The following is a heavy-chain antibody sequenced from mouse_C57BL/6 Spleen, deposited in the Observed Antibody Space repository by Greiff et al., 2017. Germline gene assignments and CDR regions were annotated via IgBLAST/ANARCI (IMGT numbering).Heavy chain of an antibody. CDR3: ARGGDYGNFFDY. CDR1: GYAFSSSW. CDR2: IYPGDGDT. Sequence: QVQLQQSGPELVKPGASVKISCKASGYAFSSSWMNWVKQRPGKGLEWIGRIYPGDGDTNYNGKVKGKATLTADKSSSTAYMQLSSLTSEDSAVYFGARGGDYGNFFDYWGQGTTLTVSS. D-gene: IGHD2-1*01. V-gene: IGHV1-82*01. J-gene: IGHJ2*01.